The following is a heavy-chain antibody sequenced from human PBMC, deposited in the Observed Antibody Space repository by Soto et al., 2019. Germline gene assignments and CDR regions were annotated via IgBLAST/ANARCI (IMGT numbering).Heavy chain of an antibody. V-gene: IGHV1-69*02. Sequence: SVKVSCKASGGTFSSYTISWVRQAPGQGLEWMGRIIPILGIANYAQKFQGRVTITADKSTSTAYMELSSLRSEDTAVYYCAVRGSYNANWFDPWGQGTLVTVSS. CDR1: GGTFSSYT. CDR3: AVRGSYNANWFDP. CDR2: IIPILGIA. J-gene: IGHJ5*02. D-gene: IGHD3-16*01.